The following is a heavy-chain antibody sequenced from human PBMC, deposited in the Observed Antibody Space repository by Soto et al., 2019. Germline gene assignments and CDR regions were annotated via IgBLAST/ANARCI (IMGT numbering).Heavy chain of an antibody. V-gene: IGHV4-59*01. J-gene: IGHJ3*02. D-gene: IGHD5-18*01. CDR2: IYYSGST. CDR1: GGSISSYY. Sequence: SETLSLTCPVSGGSISSYYWSWIRQPPGKGLEWIGYIYYSGSTNYNPSLKSRVTISVDTSKNQFSLKLSSVTAADTAVYYCAGDVDTAMDDAFDIWGQGTMVTVSS. CDR3: AGDVDTAMDDAFDI.